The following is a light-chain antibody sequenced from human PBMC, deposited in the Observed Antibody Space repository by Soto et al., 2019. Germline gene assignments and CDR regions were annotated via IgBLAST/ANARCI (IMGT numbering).Light chain of an antibody. CDR1: SSDVGSYNY. CDR2: DVS. CDR3: SSYTSSNTYV. V-gene: IGLV2-14*03. Sequence: QSVVTQPASVSGSPGQSITIYCTGTSSDVGSYNYVSWYQHHPGKVPQLMIYDVSNRPSGVSNRFSGSKSGNTASLTISGLQAEDEADYYCSSYTSSNTYVFGTGTKVTVL. J-gene: IGLJ1*01.